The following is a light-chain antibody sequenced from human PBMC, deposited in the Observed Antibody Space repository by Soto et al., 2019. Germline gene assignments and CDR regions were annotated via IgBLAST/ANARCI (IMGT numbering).Light chain of an antibody. CDR1: SSNIGSKY. Sequence: QSVLTQPPSASGTPGQRVTISCSGSSSNIGSKYVYWFRQLPGTAPKLLIYRSKERPSGVPDRFSGSKSGTSASLAISGLRSEDEADYYCAAWDDSLSDPVFGTGTKVTVL. J-gene: IGLJ1*01. CDR2: RSK. V-gene: IGLV1-47*01. CDR3: AAWDDSLSDPV.